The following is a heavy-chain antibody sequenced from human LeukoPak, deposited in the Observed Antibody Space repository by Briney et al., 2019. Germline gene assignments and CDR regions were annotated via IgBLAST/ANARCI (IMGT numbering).Heavy chain of an antibody. CDR3: AEFDYGDYRGRGY. CDR1: GYTFTGYY. J-gene: IGHJ4*02. CDR2: INPNSGGT. D-gene: IGHD4-17*01. V-gene: IGHV1-2*06. Sequence: ASVKVSCKASGYTFTGYYMHWVRQAPGQGLEWMGRINPNSGGTNYAQKFQGRVTMTRDTSISTAYMELSRLRSDDTAVYYCAEFDYGDYRGRGYWGQGTLVTVSS.